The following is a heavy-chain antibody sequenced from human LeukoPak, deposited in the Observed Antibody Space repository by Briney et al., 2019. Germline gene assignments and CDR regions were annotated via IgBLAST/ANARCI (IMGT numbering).Heavy chain of an antibody. CDR1: GFTFRSYA. CDR2: ISGSGGDT. Sequence: GGSLRLSCAASGFTFRSYAIYWVRQAPGKGLEWVSGISGSGGDTYFADSVKGRFTISRDHSKNTVFLQMDSLRVEDTAVYYCAKTTARYSSGRYPGWPIDYWGQGTLVTVSS. CDR3: AKTTARYSSGRYPGWPIDY. V-gene: IGHV3-23*01. D-gene: IGHD6-19*01. J-gene: IGHJ4*02.